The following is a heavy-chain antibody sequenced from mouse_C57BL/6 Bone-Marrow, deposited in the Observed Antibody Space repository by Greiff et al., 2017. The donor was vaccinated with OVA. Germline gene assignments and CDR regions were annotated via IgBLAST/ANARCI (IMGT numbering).Heavy chain of an antibody. CDR2: IDPSDSYT. J-gene: IGHJ2*01. CDR3: ARGIYYCSSPHGDYFDY. V-gene: IGHV1-69*01. D-gene: IGHD1-1*01. Sequence: QVQLQQPGAELVMPGASVKLSCKASGYTFTSYWMHWVKQRPGQGLEWIGEIDPSDSYTNYNQKFKGKSTLTVDKSSSTAYMQLSSLTSEDSAVYYCARGIYYCSSPHGDYFDYWGQGTTLTVSS. CDR1: GYTFTSYW.